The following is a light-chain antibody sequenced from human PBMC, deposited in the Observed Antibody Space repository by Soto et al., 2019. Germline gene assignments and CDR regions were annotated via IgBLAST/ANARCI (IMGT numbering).Light chain of an antibody. Sequence: QSALTQPPSASGSLGQSVTISCTGTSSDVGGYNYVSWHQQHPRKAPKVMIYEVTKRPPGVPDRFSGSKSGNTASLTVSGLQAEDEADYYCSSFAGGGNPVLLGGGTKVTVL. CDR3: SSFAGGGNPVL. CDR1: SSDVGGYNY. J-gene: IGLJ2*01. V-gene: IGLV2-8*01. CDR2: EVT.